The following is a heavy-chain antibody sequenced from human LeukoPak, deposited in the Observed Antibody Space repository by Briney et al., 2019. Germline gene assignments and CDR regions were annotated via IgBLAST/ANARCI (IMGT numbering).Heavy chain of an antibody. Sequence: PGGSLRLSCSASGFTFSSYAMHWVRQAPGKGLEYVSAISSNGGSTYYADSVKGRFTISRDNSKNTLYLQMSSLRAGDTAVYYCRGTEYYGSGSSFDYWGQGTLVTVSS. D-gene: IGHD3-10*01. CDR1: GFTFSSYA. V-gene: IGHV3-64D*06. J-gene: IGHJ4*02. CDR3: RGTEYYGSGSSFDY. CDR2: ISSNGGST.